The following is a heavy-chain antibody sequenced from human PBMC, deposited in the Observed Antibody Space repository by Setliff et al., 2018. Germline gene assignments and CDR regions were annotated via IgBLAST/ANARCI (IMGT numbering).Heavy chain of an antibody. CDR1: GASISSGNDF. V-gene: IGHV4-61*09. J-gene: IGHJ4*01. CDR2: IYTNGGT. CDR3: ARSDDNFQYPDY. D-gene: IGHD1-1*01. Sequence: SEALSLTCSVSGASISSGNDFWNWIRQPAGKGLEWIGNIYTNGGTDYSPSLRSRVTISLGTSKNQFSLQLTSVTAADTAIYYCARSDDNFQYPDYWGQGTLVTVSS.